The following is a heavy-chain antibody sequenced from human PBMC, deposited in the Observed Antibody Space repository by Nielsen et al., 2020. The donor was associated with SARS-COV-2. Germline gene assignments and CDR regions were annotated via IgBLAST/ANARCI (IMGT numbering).Heavy chain of an antibody. CDR1: GFTFRSYA. CDR2: ISYDGSNK. CDR3: ARDAAWGDSSSSY. Sequence: GESLKISCAASGFTFRSYAMHWVRQSPGKGLEWVAVISYDGSNKYYADSVKGRFTISRDNSKNTLYLQMNSLRAEDTAVYYCARDAAWGDSSSSYWGQGTLVTVSS. V-gene: IGHV3-30*03. J-gene: IGHJ4*02. D-gene: IGHD6-6*01.